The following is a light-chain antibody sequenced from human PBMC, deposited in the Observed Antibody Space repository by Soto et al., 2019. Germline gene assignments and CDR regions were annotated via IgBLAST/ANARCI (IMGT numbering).Light chain of an antibody. CDR3: QQYKNWPT. J-gene: IGKJ1*01. CDR1: QSVSSN. CDR2: GAS. Sequence: ERVRTQSPATLSVSPGERATLSCRASQSVSSNLAWYQQKLGQAPRLLIYGASTRATGIPARLSGSGSGTEFTLAISSLQSEDFAVYYCQQYKNWPTFGQGTKVEIK. V-gene: IGKV3-15*01.